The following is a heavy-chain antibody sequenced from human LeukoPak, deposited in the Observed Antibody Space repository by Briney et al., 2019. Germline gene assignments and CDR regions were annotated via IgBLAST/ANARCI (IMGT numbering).Heavy chain of an antibody. Sequence: GGSLRLSCAASGFTFSSYWSTWVRQAPGKGLGWVANIKQDGSEKYYVDSVKGRFTISRDNVKNSLYLQMNSLGDEDTAVYYCARRGTSSSWAHFDYWGQGTLVTVSS. J-gene: IGHJ4*02. CDR3: ARRGTSSSWAHFDY. V-gene: IGHV3-7*05. D-gene: IGHD6-13*01. CDR1: GFTFSSYW. CDR2: IKQDGSEK.